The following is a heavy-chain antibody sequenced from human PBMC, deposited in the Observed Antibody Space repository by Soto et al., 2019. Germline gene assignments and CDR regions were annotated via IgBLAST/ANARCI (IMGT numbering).Heavy chain of an antibody. CDR3: AYGDSRGPFDS. CDR2: IYNSGST. J-gene: IGHJ4*02. D-gene: IGHD4-17*01. Sequence: ETLSLTCTVSGGSISSYYWSWILQPPGKGLEWIGYIYNSGSTNYNPSLKSRVTISVDTSKNQFSLKLSSVTAADTAVYYCAYGDSRGPFDSWGQGTLVTAPQ. CDR1: GGSISSYY. V-gene: IGHV4-59*01.